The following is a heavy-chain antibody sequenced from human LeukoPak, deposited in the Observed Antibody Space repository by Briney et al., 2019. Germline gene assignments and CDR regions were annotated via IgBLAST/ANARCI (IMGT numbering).Heavy chain of an antibody. J-gene: IGHJ4*02. CDR3: ARGGVGATTLGY. D-gene: IGHD1-26*01. V-gene: IGHV4-34*01. Sequence: SETLSLTCAVYGGSFSGYYWSWIRQPPGKGLEWIGEINHSGSTNYNPSLKSRVTISVDTSKNQFSLKLSSVTAADTAVYCCARGGVGATTLGYWGQGTLVTVSS. CDR2: INHSGST. CDR1: GGSFSGYY.